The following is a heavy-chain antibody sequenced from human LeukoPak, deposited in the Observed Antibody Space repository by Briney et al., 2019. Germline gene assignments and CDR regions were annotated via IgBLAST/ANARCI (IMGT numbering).Heavy chain of an antibody. D-gene: IGHD3-22*01. Sequence: SETLSLTCAVYGGSFSGYYWSWIRQPPGKGLEWIGEINHSGSTNYNPSLKSRVTISVDTSKNQFSLKLSSVTAADTAVYYCARPSSGYYPGKRAFDIWGQGTMVTVSS. CDR1: GGSFSGYY. CDR3: ARPSSGYYPGKRAFDI. CDR2: INHSGST. V-gene: IGHV4-34*01. J-gene: IGHJ3*02.